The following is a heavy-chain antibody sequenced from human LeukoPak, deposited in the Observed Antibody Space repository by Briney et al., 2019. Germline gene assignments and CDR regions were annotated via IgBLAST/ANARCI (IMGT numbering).Heavy chain of an antibody. CDR3: ARHHLGIGGLDY. J-gene: IGHJ4*02. CDR1: GYTLTGYY. Sequence: GASVKVSCKASGYTLTGYYMHWVRQTPGQGLEWMGWINPNSGGTNYAQKFQGRVTMTRDTSISTAYMELSRLRSDDTAVYYCARHHLGIGGLDYWGQGTLVTVSS. V-gene: IGHV1-2*02. D-gene: IGHD7-27*01. CDR2: INPNSGGT.